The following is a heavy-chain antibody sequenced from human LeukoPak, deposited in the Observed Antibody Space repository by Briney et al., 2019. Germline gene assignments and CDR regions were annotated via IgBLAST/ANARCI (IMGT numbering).Heavy chain of an antibody. V-gene: IGHV1-46*01. D-gene: IGHD6-19*01. CDR2: INPSGGST. Sequence: ASVKVSCKASGYTFTSYYMHWVRQAPGQGLEWMGIINPSGGSTSYAQKFQGRVTMTRDTSTSTVCMELSSLRSEDTAVYYCARCQWLDDAFDIWGQGTMVTVSS. CDR1: GYTFTSYY. CDR3: ARCQWLDDAFDI. J-gene: IGHJ3*02.